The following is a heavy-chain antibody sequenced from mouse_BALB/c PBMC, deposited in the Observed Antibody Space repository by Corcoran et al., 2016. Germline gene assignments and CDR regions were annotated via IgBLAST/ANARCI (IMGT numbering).Heavy chain of an antibody. CDR1: GFNIKDPY. Sequence: EVQLQQSGAELVKPGASVKLSCTASGFNIKDPYMHWVKQRPEQGLEWIGRIDPANGNTKYDPKFQGKATITADTSSNTAYLQLSSLTSEDTAVYYCARMDSRGFDYWGQGTTPTVSS. J-gene: IGHJ2*01. CDR2: IDPANGNT. V-gene: IGHV14-3*02. CDR3: ARMDSRGFDY.